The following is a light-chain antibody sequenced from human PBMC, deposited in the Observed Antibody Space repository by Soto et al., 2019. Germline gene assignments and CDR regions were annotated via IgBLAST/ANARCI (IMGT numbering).Light chain of an antibody. V-gene: IGKV3-20*01. CDR2: GAS. Sequence: EIVLTQSPGTLSLSPGERATLSCRASQSVSSSYLAWYQQKPGQAPRLLIYGASSRATAIPDRFSGSGSGTDFTLPISRREPEDFAVYYCQQYGGSPYTFGKGTKLEIK. CDR3: QQYGGSPYT. J-gene: IGKJ2*01. CDR1: QSVSSSY.